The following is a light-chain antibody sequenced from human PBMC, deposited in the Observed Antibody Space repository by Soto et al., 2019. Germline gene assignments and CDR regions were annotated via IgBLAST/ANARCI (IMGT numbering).Light chain of an antibody. V-gene: IGLV2-14*03. J-gene: IGLJ3*02. CDR1: SSDVGGYNY. CDR2: EVS. CDR3: TSFTSSSTWV. Sequence: QSALTQPASVSGSPGQSITISCTGTSSDVGGYNYVSWFQQHPGKAPKLKIYEVSNRPSGVSNRFSGSKSGYTASLTISELQAEDEVDYYCTSFTSSSTWVFGGGTKVTVL.